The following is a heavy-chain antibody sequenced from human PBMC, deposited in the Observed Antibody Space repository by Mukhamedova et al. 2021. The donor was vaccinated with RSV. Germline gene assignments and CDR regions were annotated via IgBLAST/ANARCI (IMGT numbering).Heavy chain of an antibody. J-gene: IGHJ4*02. CDR3: AKDSMATISYFYY. V-gene: IGHV3-23*01. D-gene: IGHD5-24*01. Sequence: FTISRDNSKNTLYLQINSLRAEDSALYYCAKDSMATISYFYYWGQGTLVTVSS.